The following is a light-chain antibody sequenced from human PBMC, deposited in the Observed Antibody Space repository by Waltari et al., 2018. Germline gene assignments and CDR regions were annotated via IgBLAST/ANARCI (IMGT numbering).Light chain of an antibody. CDR2: GAS. CDR3: QQYDRSPET. CDR1: QSVTSNY. J-gene: IGKJ2*01. V-gene: IGKV3-20*01. Sequence: EIALTQSPGTLSLSPGERATLSCRASQSVTSNYLAWYQQRPGQAPRLLIYGASNRATGIPDRFSGSGSGTDFSLTINRLEPEDFAVYYCQQYDRSPETFGQGTKLEIK.